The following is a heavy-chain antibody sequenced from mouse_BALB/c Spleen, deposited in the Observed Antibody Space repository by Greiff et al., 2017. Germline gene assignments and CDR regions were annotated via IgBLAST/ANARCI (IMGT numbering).Heavy chain of an antibody. Sequence: EVHLVESGPGLVKPSQSLSLTCSVTGYSITSGYYWNWIRQFPGNKLEWMGYISYDGSNNYNPSLKNRISITRDTSKNQFFLKLNSVTTEDTATYYCATHRGNYYGYGYAMDYWGQGTSVTVSS. CDR3: ATHRGNYYGYGYAMDY. J-gene: IGHJ4*01. CDR1: GYSITSGYY. V-gene: IGHV3-6*02. CDR2: ISYDGSN. D-gene: IGHD1-2*01.